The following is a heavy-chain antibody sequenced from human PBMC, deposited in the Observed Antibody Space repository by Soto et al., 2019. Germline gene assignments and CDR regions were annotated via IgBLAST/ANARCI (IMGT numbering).Heavy chain of an antibody. D-gene: IGHD2-8*01. CDR1: GFTFSSYS. Sequence: GGSLRLSCAASGFTFSSYSMNWVRQAPGKGLEWVSYISSSSSTIYYADSVKGRFTISRDNAKNSLYLQMNSLRDEDTAVYYCARVDDCTNGVCYVYYYYGMDVWGQGTTVTVSS. J-gene: IGHJ6*02. V-gene: IGHV3-48*02. CDR3: ARVDDCTNGVCYVYYYYGMDV. CDR2: ISSSSSTI.